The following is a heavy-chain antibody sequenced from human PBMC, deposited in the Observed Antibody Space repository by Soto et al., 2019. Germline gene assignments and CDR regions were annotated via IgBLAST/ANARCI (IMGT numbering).Heavy chain of an antibody. CDR3: AKIPSIAVAGTGFFDH. J-gene: IGHJ4*02. Sequence: EVQLLESGGGLVQPGGSLRLSCAASGFTFSSYAMSWVRQAPGKGLEWVSAISGSGGSTYYADSVKGRFTISRDNSKNTLYLQMNSLRAEDTAVYYCAKIPSIAVAGTGFFDHWGQGTLVTVSS. D-gene: IGHD6-19*01. V-gene: IGHV3-23*01. CDR1: GFTFSSYA. CDR2: ISGSGGST.